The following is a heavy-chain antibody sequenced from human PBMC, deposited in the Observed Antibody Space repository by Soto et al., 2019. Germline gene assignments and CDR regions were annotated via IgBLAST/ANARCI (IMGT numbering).Heavy chain of an antibody. Sequence: PSGTLSLTCGVSGSSISNVGWWCWSRPPPGRLLELIGYIHHTGYTHSNPSLKSRFTMSGDTSKNQFSLRLSSVTAVDTAVYYCATKDNAKYIFDSWGQGALVTVSS. J-gene: IGHJ4*02. CDR2: IHHTGYT. V-gene: IGHV4-28*01. CDR3: ATKDNAKYIFDS. D-gene: IGHD1-1*01. CDR1: GSSISNVGW.